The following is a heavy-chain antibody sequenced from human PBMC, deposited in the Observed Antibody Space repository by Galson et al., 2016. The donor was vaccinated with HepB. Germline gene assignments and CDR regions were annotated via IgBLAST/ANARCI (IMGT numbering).Heavy chain of an antibody. Sequence: SLRLSCAVSGLTASDVYMNWVRQAPGKELEWVSVVYSGGDTYYADSVKGRFTISRDNSKNTVHLQMGSLRAEDTAVYYCASPPLAGCTTTSCYLGTPNGVDVWGKGTTVIVSS. CDR3: ASPPLAGCTTTSCYLGTPNGVDV. CDR2: VYSGGDT. D-gene: IGHD2-2*01. CDR1: GLTASDVY. J-gene: IGHJ6*04. V-gene: IGHV3-66*02.